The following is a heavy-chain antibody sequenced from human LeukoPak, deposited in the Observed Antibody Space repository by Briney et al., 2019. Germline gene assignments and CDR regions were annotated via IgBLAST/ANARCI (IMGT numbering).Heavy chain of an antibody. V-gene: IGHV3-48*01. D-gene: IGHD3-9*01. J-gene: IGHJ3*02. CDR2: ISSSSSTI. Sequence: PGGSLRLSCAASGFTFSSYSMNWVRQAPGKGLEWVSYISSSSSTIYYADSVEGRFTISRDNAKNSLYLQMNSLRAEDTAVYYCAREAGYFDWLLSSQFDAFDIWGQGTMVTVSS. CDR3: AREAGYFDWLLSSQFDAFDI. CDR1: GFTFSSYS.